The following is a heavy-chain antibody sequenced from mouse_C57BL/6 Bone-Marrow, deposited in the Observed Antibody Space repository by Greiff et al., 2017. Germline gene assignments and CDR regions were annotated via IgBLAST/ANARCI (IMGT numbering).Heavy chain of an antibody. J-gene: IGHJ4*01. CDR2: INPNNGGT. CDR1: GYTFTDYN. Sequence: VQLQQSGPELVKPGASVKISFKASGYTFTDYNMDWVKQSHGKSLEWIGDINPNNGGTIYNQKFKGKATLTVDTSSSTAYMELRSLTSEDTAVDYCARSIPPLAMDYWGQGTTVTVSS. CDR3: ARSIPPLAMDY. V-gene: IGHV1-18*01. D-gene: IGHD2-12*01.